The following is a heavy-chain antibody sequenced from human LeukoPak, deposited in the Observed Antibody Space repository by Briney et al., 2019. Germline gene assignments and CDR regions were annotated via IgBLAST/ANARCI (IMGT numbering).Heavy chain of an antibody. J-gene: IGHJ6*02. D-gene: IGHD2-2*01. CDR1: GGSISSGAYY. V-gene: IGHV4-30-4*01. CDR3: ARDHAAYYYGMDV. Sequence: SQTPSLTCSVSGGSISSGAYYWSWLRQPPGKGLEWIGYIYYSGSTHYNPSLKSRLTISVDTSKTQFSLKLTSVTAADTAVYYCARDHAAYYYGMDVWSQGTTVTVSS. CDR2: IYYSGST.